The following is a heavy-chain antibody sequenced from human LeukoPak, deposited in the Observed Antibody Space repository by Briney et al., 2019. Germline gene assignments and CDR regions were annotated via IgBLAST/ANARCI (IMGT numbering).Heavy chain of an antibody. J-gene: IGHJ4*02. V-gene: IGHV5-51*01. CDR1: GYSFTSYW. Sequence: GESLKISCKGSGYSFTSYWIGWVRQMPGKGLEWMGIIYPGDSDTRYSPSFQGQVTISADKSISTAYLQWSSLKASDTAMYYCARKPGVAAAGTPYFDYWGQGTLVTVSS. CDR2: IYPGDSDT. D-gene: IGHD6-13*01. CDR3: ARKPGVAAAGTPYFDY.